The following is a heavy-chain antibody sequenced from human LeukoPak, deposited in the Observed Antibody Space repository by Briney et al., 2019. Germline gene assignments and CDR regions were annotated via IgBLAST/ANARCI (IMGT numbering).Heavy chain of an antibody. CDR3: AGRRDGFNY. Sequence: GGSLRLSCAASGFTFSSYTMSWVRQAPGKGLEWVSAISGSGGSTYYADSVKGRFTISRDISKNTLYLQMNSLRAEDTAVYYCAGRRDGFNYWGQGTLVTVSS. CDR1: GFTFSSYT. V-gene: IGHV3-23*01. J-gene: IGHJ4*02. D-gene: IGHD5-24*01. CDR2: ISGSGGST.